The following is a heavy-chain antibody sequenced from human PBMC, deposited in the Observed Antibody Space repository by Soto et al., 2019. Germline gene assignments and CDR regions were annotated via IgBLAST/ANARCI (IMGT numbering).Heavy chain of an antibody. CDR1: GFTFSSYA. Sequence: GGSLRLSCAASGFTFSSYAMSFFRHAPLNGLEWVSAISGSGDKTYYADSVKGRFTISRDNSKSTLFLQMNSLRAEDTAVYYCAKYPVPVVVVTYGMDVWGQGTTVTVSS. CDR3: AKYPVPVVVVTYGMDV. CDR2: ISGSGDKT. V-gene: IGHV3-23*01. D-gene: IGHD2-15*01. J-gene: IGHJ6*02.